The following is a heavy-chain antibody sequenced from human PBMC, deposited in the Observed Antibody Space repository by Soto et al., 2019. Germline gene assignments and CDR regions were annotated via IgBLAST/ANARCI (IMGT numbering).Heavy chain of an antibody. CDR1: GGSISSGGYY. D-gene: IGHD6-19*01. Sequence: SETLSLTCTVSGGSISSGGYYWSWIRQHPGKGLEWIGYIYHSGSTYYNPSLKSRVTISVDTSKNQFSLKLSSVTAADTAVYYCARARIAVRAFDIWGQGTMVTVSS. J-gene: IGHJ3*02. CDR3: ARARIAVRAFDI. V-gene: IGHV4-31*03. CDR2: IYHSGST.